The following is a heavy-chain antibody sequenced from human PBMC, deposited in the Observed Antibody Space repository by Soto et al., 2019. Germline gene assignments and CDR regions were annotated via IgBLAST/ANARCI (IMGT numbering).Heavy chain of an antibody. CDR1: GGSISSSNW. Sequence: SETLSLTCTVSGGSISSSNWWSWVRQPPGKGLEWIGEIYHSGSTNYNPSLKSRVTISIDKSKNQFSLKLSSVTAADTAVYYCARVSGSYYYGMDVWGQGTTVTVSS. V-gene: IGHV4-4*02. CDR2: IYHSGST. D-gene: IGHD1-26*01. J-gene: IGHJ6*02. CDR3: ARVSGSYYYGMDV.